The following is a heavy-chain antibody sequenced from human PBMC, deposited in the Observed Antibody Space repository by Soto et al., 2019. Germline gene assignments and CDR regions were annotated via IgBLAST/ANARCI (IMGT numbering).Heavy chain of an antibody. D-gene: IGHD3-22*01. CDR3: ARGDDYYDSSGYYDY. V-gene: IGHV3-7*04. Sequence: QAGGSLSLSCAASGFTFSSYWMSWVRQAPGKGLEWVANIKQDGSEKYYVDSVKGRFTISRDNAKNSLYLQMNSLRAEDTAVYYCARGDDYYDSSGYYDYWGQGTLVTVSS. J-gene: IGHJ4*02. CDR2: IKQDGSEK. CDR1: GFTFSSYW.